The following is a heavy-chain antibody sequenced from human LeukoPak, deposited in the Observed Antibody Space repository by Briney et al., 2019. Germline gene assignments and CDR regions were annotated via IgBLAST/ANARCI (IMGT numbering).Heavy chain of an antibody. CDR3: AIRKYYDILTGYRKIPTSGFDP. CDR2: INHSGST. D-gene: IGHD3-9*01. V-gene: IGHV4-34*01. Sequence: SETLSLTCAVYGGSFSYYYWSWIRQPPGKTLEWIGEINHSGSTNYNPSLKSRVTISVDTSKNQFSLKLSSVTAADTAVYYCAIRKYYDILTGYRKIPTSGFDPWGQGTLVTVSS. J-gene: IGHJ5*02. CDR1: GGSFSYYY.